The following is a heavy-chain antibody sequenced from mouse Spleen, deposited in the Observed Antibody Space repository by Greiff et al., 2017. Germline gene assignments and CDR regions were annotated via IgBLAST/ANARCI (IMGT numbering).Heavy chain of an antibody. CDR1: GFTFSDYG. D-gene: IGHD4-1*01. J-gene: IGHJ2*01. V-gene: IGHV5-17*01. CDR3: ARESTGNYFDY. CDR2: ISSGSSTI. Sequence: EVKLMESGGGLVKPGGSLKLSCAASGFTFSDYGMHWVRQAPEKGLEWVAYISSGSSTIYYADTVKGRFTISRDNAKNTLFLQMTSLRSEDTAMYYCARESTGNYFDYWGQGTTLTVSS.